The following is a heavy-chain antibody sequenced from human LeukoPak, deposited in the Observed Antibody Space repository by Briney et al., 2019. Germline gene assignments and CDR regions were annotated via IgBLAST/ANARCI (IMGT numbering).Heavy chain of an antibody. Sequence: ASVKVSCKASGYTLTSYYMHWVRQAPGQGLEWMGIINPSGGSTSYAQKFQGRVTMTRDTSTSTVYMELSSLRSEDTAVYYCARDYPGYCSCGSCYSWDYWGQGTLVTVSS. CDR2: INPSGGST. CDR1: GYTLTSYY. J-gene: IGHJ4*02. V-gene: IGHV1-46*01. CDR3: ARDYPGYCSCGSCYSWDY. D-gene: IGHD2-15*01.